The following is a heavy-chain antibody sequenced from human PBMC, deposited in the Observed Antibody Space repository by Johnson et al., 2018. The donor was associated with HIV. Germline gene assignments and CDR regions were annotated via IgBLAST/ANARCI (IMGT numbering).Heavy chain of an antibody. Sequence: QVLLVESGGGVVRPGRSLRLSCAASGFTFSSYAMHWVRQAPGKGLEWVAVISYDGNNKYYADSVKGRFTISRDNSKNALYLQMNSLRTEDTAMYYCAKTIFGVVSDALDIWGQGTMVIVSS. CDR2: ISYDGNNK. CDR1: GFTFSSYA. J-gene: IGHJ3*02. D-gene: IGHD3-3*01. CDR3: AKTIFGVVSDALDI. V-gene: IGHV3-30*18.